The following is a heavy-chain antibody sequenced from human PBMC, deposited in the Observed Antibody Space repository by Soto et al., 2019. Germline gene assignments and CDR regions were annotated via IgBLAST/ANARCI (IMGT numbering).Heavy chain of an antibody. Sequence: QVQLVESGGGVVQPGRSLRLSCAASGFTFSSYGMHWVRQAPGKGLEWVAVISYDGSNKYYADSVKGRFTISRDNSKNTLYLPMNSLRADDTAVYYCAKDWANIVVVTAIDYWGQGTLVTLSS. CDR1: GFTFSSYG. CDR2: ISYDGSNK. D-gene: IGHD2-21*02. V-gene: IGHV3-30*18. J-gene: IGHJ4*02. CDR3: AKDWANIVVVTAIDY.